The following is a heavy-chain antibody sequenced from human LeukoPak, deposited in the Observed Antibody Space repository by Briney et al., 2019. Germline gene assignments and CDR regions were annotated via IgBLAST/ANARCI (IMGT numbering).Heavy chain of an antibody. CDR1: GFTFNGYS. CDR3: VRDPPSSGWSFDY. J-gene: IGHJ4*02. D-gene: IGHD6-19*01. CDR2: ISSSSSTI. V-gene: IGHV3-48*01. Sequence: GGSLRLSCAGSGFTFNGYSINWVRQAPGKGLEWVSYISSSSSTIHYAGSVKGRFTISRDNSKNTVYLQMNSLRVEDTAVYYCVRDPPSSGWSFDYWGQGALVTVSS.